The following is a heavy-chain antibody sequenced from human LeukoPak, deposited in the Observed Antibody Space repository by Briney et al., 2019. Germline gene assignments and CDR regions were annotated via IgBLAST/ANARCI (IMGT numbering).Heavy chain of an antibody. CDR1: GYTFTSYY. J-gene: IGHJ5*02. V-gene: IGHV1-46*01. D-gene: IGHD6-19*01. Sequence: ASVKVSCKASGYTFTSYYMHWVRQAPGQGLEWMGIINLSGGSTSYAQKFQGRVTMTRDTSTSTIYMELSSLRSQDTAVYYCARDGGVPLAGGRLNRKNWFDPWAREPWSPSPQ. CDR3: ARDGGVPLAGGRLNRKNWFDP. CDR2: INLSGGST.